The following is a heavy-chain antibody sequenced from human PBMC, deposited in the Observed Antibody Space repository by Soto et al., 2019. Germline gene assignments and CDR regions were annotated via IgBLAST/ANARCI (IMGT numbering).Heavy chain of an antibody. V-gene: IGHV2-5*02. J-gene: IGHJ4*02. Sequence: QITLKESGPTLVKPTQTLTLTCTFSGFSISTSGVGVGWIRQPPGKALEWLAFTYWDDDNRYNPSLKSRLTVAKDTSKSLVVLLMTNLDPVDTATYYCPHRRGGYNWDDGYFDFWGQGILVTVSS. CDR2: TYWDDDN. D-gene: IGHD1-20*01. CDR1: GFSISTSGVG. CDR3: PHRRGGYNWDDGYFDF.